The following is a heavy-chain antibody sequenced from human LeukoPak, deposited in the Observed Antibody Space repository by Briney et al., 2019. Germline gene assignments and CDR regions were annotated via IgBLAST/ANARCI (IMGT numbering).Heavy chain of an antibody. D-gene: IGHD3-3*01. CDR1: GFTFSSYG. J-gene: IGHJ6*02. CDR3: AREAGFMEPVEAFYGMDV. Sequence: GGSLRLSCAASGFTFSSYGMHWVRQAPGKGLEWVAVISYDGSNKYYADSVKGRFTISRDNSKNTLYLQMNSLRAEDTAVYYCAREAGFMEPVEAFYGMDVWGQGTTVTVSS. V-gene: IGHV3-30*03. CDR2: ISYDGSNK.